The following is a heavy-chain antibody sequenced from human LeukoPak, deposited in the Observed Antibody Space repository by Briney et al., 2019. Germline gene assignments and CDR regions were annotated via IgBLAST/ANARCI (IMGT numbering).Heavy chain of an antibody. Sequence: ASVKVSCKASGYTFTGYLRHWVRQAPGQGLEWMGWINPNSGGTNYAQKFQGRVTMTRDTSISTAYMELSRLRSDDTAVYYCARSPQETYDSSGYYYRPLDYWGQGTLVTVSS. CDR3: ARSPQETYDSSGYYYRPLDY. CDR1: GYTFTGYL. CDR2: INPNSGGT. V-gene: IGHV1-2*02. J-gene: IGHJ4*02. D-gene: IGHD3-22*01.